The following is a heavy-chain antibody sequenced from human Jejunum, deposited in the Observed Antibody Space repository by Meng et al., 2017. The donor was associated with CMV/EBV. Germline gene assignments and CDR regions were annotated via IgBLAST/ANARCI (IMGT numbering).Heavy chain of an antibody. CDR2: IDSNSGET. J-gene: IGHJ4*02. D-gene: IGHD6-19*01. CDR3: AREQTVSGSRGLDY. V-gene: IGHV1-2*02. CDR1: GYTFIDCY. Sequence: ASGYTFIDCYIPWVRQAPGQGVAWMGWIDSNSGETNSAQRFSGRVTLTRNTSITTAYMEVISLRSDDTAVYYCAREQTVSGSRGLDYWGQRTLVTVSS.